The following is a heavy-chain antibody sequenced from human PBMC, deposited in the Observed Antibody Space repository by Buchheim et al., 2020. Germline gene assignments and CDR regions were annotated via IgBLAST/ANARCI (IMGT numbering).Heavy chain of an antibody. J-gene: IGHJ4*02. CDR3: VRGGEPSNSGWCKF. CDR1: GDSISTSSF. Sequence: QLQLQESGPGLVKPSETLSLTCTVSGDSISTSSFWGWIRQSPGKGLDWVGSIYYSGNSYYNMSLKRRATISLDPSKNQCSPKLTSLTAADTAVYFCVRGGEPSNSGWCKFWGPGTL. V-gene: IGHV4-39*07. D-gene: IGHD6-19*01. CDR2: IYYSGNS.